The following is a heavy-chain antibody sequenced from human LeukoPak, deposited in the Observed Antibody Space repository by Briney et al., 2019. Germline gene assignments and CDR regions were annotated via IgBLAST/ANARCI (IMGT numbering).Heavy chain of an antibody. Sequence: TASQTLSLTCTVSGGSISSSSYYWSWIRQPPGKGLEWIGYIYYSGSTKYNPSLKSRVTISVDTSKNQFSLRLSSVTAADTAVYYCASDWGVSARPGYMDVWGKGTTVTVSS. CDR2: IYYSGST. J-gene: IGHJ6*03. CDR1: GGSISSSSYY. CDR3: ASDWGVSARPGYMDV. D-gene: IGHD6-6*01. V-gene: IGHV4-61*01.